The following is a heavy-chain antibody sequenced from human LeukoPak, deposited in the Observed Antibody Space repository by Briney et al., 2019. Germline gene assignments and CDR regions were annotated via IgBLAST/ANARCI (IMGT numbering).Heavy chain of an antibody. D-gene: IGHD4-17*01. CDR1: GFTLSNHW. CDR3: ASSHDYGDPYYFDY. V-gene: IGHV3-7*03. Sequence: GGSLRLSCEASGFTLSNHWMSWVRQPPGKGLEWVANIKQDGVDKYYVDSVKGRFTISRDNAKNSLYPQMNSLRAEDTALYYCASSHDYGDPYYFDYWGQGTLVTVSS. J-gene: IGHJ4*02. CDR2: IKQDGVDK.